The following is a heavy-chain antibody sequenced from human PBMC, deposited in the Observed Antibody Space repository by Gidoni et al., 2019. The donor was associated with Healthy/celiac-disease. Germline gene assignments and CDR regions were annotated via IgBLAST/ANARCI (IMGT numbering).Heavy chain of an antibody. V-gene: IGHV4-31*03. CDR2: IYYSGST. CDR1: GGSISSGGYY. J-gene: IGHJ4*02. Sequence: QVQLQESGPGLVKPSQTLSLTCTVSGGSISSGGYYWSWIRQHPGKGLGWIGYIYYSGSTYYNPSLKSRVTISVDTSKNQFSLKLSSVTAADTAVYYCARVSIVGATIPFDYWGQGTLVTVSS. CDR3: ARVSIVGATIPFDY. D-gene: IGHD1-26*01.